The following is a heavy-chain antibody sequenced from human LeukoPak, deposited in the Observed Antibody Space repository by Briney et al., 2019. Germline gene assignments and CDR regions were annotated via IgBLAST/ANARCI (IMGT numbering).Heavy chain of an antibody. D-gene: IGHD6-13*01. J-gene: IGHJ5*02. CDR3: ARGSQMYSSSWFDP. V-gene: IGHV1-69*06. Sequence: SVKVSCKASGGTFSSYAISWVRQPPGQGREWMGGMIPIFGTANYAQKFQGRVTITADKPTSTAYMELSSLRSEDTAVYYCARGSQMYSSSWFDPWGQGTLVTVPP. CDR1: GGTFSSYA. CDR2: MIPIFGTA.